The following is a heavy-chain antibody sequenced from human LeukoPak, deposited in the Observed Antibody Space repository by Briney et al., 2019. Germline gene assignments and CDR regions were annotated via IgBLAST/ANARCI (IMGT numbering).Heavy chain of an antibody. CDR1: GGSISINSYY. Sequence: SETLSLACPVSGGSISINSYYWVWTRQPPGKGLEWIGSIHYSGTTYYNASLKSRVTMFVDTSKNQFSLRLSSVTAADTAVYYCARMTPMNYYDSSGPFDYWGQGALVTVSS. V-gene: IGHV4-39*01. J-gene: IGHJ4*02. D-gene: IGHD3-22*01. CDR3: ARMTPMNYYDSSGPFDY. CDR2: IHYSGTT.